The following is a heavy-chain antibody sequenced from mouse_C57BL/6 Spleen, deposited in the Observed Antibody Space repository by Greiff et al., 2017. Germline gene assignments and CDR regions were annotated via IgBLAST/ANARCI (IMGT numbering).Heavy chain of an antibody. CDR3: ARRDYGSSLWYFDV. Sequence: QVQLKQPGAELVRPGSSVKLSCKASGYTFTSYWMDWVKQRPGQGLEWIGNIYPSDSETHYNQKFKDKATLTVDKSSSTAYMQLSSLTSEDSAVYYCARRDYGSSLWYFDVWGTGTTVTVSS. J-gene: IGHJ1*03. V-gene: IGHV1-61*01. D-gene: IGHD1-1*01. CDR1: GYTFTSYW. CDR2: IYPSDSET.